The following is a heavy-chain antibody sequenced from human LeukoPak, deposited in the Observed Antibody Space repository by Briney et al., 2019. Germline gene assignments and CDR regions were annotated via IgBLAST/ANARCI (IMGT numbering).Heavy chain of an antibody. D-gene: IGHD3-22*01. CDR2: IYPGDSDT. CDR1: GYSFTSYW. Sequence: GESLKISCKGSGYSFTSYWIGWVRQMPGKGLEWRGIIYPGDSDTRYSRSFQGQVTISADKSISTAYLQWSSLKASETAMYYCAGYYYDSSGYYDAFDIWGQGTMVTVSS. CDR3: AGYYYDSSGYYDAFDI. V-gene: IGHV5-51*01. J-gene: IGHJ3*02.